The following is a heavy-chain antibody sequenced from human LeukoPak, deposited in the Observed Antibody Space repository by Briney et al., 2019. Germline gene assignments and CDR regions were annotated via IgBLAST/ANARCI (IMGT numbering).Heavy chain of an antibody. J-gene: IGHJ4*02. Sequence: PSETLSLTCTVSGGSISSYYWSRIRQPAGKGLEWIGLIYTSGSTNYNPSVKSRVIMSVDTSKNQFSLNLSSVTAADTAVYYCARYSSWYGPYFFDYWGQGTLVTVSS. D-gene: IGHD6-13*01. CDR3: ARYSSWYGPYFFDY. CDR2: IYTSGST. V-gene: IGHV4-4*07. CDR1: GGSISSYY.